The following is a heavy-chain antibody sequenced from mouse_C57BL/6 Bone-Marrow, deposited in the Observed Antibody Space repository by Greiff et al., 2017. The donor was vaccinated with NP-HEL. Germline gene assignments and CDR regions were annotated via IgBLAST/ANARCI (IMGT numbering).Heavy chain of an antibody. CDR1: GYTFTSYW. CDR3: TRWADYSNLDY. D-gene: IGHD2-5*01. J-gene: IGHJ2*01. Sequence: VQLQQSGTVLARPGASVKMSCKTSGYTFTSYWMHWVKQRPGQGLEWIGAIYPGNSDTSYNQKFKGKANLTAVTSASTAYMELSSLTNEDSAVYYCTRWADYSNLDYWGQGTTLTVSS. CDR2: IYPGNSDT. V-gene: IGHV1-5*01.